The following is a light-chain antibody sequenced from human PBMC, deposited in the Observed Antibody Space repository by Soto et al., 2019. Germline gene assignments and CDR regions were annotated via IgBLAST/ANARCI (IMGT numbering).Light chain of an antibody. CDR1: SSNIGNNT. V-gene: IGLV1-44*01. CDR2: SSN. Sequence: QSVLTQPPSASGTPGQSVTISCSVNSSNIGNNTVNWYQQLPGTPPKLLIFSSNQRPSGVPSRISGSKSGASASLAITGLQCDDAADYYCGTWDDSQKSDMFGGGTQLTVL. CDR3: GTWDDSQKSDM. J-gene: IGLJ7*01.